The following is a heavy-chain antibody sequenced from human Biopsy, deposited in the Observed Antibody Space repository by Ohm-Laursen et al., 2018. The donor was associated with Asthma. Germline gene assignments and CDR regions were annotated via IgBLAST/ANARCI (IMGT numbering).Heavy chain of an antibody. CDR3: ARSSHINWGGYFDY. V-gene: IGHV1-69*13. D-gene: IGHD7-27*01. Sequence: AASVKVSCKASGGTFSSYAISWVRQAPGQGLEWMGGIIPIFGTANYAQKFQGRVTITADESTSTAYMELSSLRSEDTAVYYCARSSHINWGGYFDYWGQGTLVTVSS. CDR1: GGTFSSYA. CDR2: IIPIFGTA. J-gene: IGHJ4*02.